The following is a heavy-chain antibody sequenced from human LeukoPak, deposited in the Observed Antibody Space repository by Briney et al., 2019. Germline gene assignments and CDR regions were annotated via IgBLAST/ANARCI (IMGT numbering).Heavy chain of an antibody. CDR1: GFIFITHG. J-gene: IGHJ4*02. CDR2: ISYDGSTK. CDR3: AKDRHFYGAGTYYNLDY. V-gene: IGHV3-30*18. Sequence: GRSLRLSCAASGFIFITHGMHWVRQAPGKGLEWVSLISYDGSTKYYADSVEARFTISRDNSKSTLYLQLNSLRVEDTAVYYCAKDRHFYGAGTYYNLDYWGQGTLVTVSS. D-gene: IGHD3-10*01.